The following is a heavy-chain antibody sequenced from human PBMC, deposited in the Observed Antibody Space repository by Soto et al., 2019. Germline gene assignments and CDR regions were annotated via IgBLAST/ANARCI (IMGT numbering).Heavy chain of an antibody. CDR2: IIPKFGTT. V-gene: IGHV1-69*01. J-gene: IGHJ5*02. Sequence: VQLVQSGAEVKKPGSSVKVSCKASGDTFSSHGISWVRQAPGQGLEYMGGIIPKFGTTNYAQKFRGRVTITADESTSTAYMEVSSLRYEDTAVYYCARASGRGWYNWFDPWGQGTLVTVSS. CDR3: ARASGRGWYNWFDP. CDR1: GDTFSSHG. D-gene: IGHD6-19*01.